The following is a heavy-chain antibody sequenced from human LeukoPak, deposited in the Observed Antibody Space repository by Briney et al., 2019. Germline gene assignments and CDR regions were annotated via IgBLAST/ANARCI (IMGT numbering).Heavy chain of an antibody. CDR1: GYSISSGYY. CDR3: ARHDSFGIRKVCDY. J-gene: IGHJ4*02. CDR2: IYNSGST. V-gene: IGHV4-38-2*01. Sequence: SETLSLTCAVSGYSISSGYYWGWIRQPPGKGLEWIGSIYNSGSTFYNPSLKSRVTMLVDTSKNQFPLKLSSVTAADTAVYYCARHDSFGIRKVCDYWGQGILVTVSS. D-gene: IGHD5-18*01.